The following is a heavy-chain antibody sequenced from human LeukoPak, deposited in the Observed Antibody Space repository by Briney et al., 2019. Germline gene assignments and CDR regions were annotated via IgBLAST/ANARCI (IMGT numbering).Heavy chain of an antibody. J-gene: IGHJ3*02. CDR1: GGTFSSYA. Sequence: EASVKVSCKASGGTFSSYAISWVRQAPGQGLEWMGRIIPILGIANYAQKFQGRVTITADKSTSTAYMELSSLRSEDTAVYYCAREPVYMVRGMAFDIWGQGTMVTVSS. CDR3: AREPVYMVRGMAFDI. CDR2: IIPILGIA. V-gene: IGHV1-69*04. D-gene: IGHD3-10*01.